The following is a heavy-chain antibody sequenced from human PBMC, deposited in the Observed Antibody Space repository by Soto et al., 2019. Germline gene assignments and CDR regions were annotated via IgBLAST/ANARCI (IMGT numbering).Heavy chain of an antibody. J-gene: IGHJ4*02. V-gene: IGHV3-49*04. Sequence: GGSLRLSCTASGFTFGGYAMSWVRRAPGKGLEWVGSIRGKAYGRTTEYAASVKDRFTISRDDSKSIAHLQMNSLKTEDTAVYYCARYRLAADLSDFDYWGQGTLVTVSS. CDR1: GFTFGGYA. CDR2: IRGKAYGRTT. CDR3: ARYRLAADLSDFDY. D-gene: IGHD6-13*01.